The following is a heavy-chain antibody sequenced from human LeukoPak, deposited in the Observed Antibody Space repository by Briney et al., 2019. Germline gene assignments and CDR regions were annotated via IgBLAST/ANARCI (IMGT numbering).Heavy chain of an antibody. D-gene: IGHD5-24*01. Sequence: PGGSLRLSCAASGFTVSSYYMSWVRRAPGKGLEWVPVIYVGGSTYYADSVRGRFTISRDISKNTLYLQMNSLRAEDTAVYYCARGDGYNYWEYWGQGTLVTVSS. J-gene: IGHJ4*02. V-gene: IGHV3-53*01. CDR3: ARGDGYNYWEY. CDR1: GFTVSSYY. CDR2: IYVGGST.